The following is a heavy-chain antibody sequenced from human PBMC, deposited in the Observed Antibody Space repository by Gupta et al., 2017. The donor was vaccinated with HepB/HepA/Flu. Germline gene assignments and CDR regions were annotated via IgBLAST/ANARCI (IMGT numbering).Heavy chain of an antibody. Sequence: QLQLQESGSGLVKHSQTLSLTCAVSGGSISSGGYSWSWIRQPPGKGLEWIGYIYHSGSTYYNPSLKSRVTISVDRSKNQFSLKLSSVTAADTAVYYCARGLWLHYYDSSGYENWFDPWGQGTLVTVSS. J-gene: IGHJ5*02. D-gene: IGHD3-22*01. V-gene: IGHV4-30-2*01. CDR2: IYHSGST. CDR1: GGSISSGGYS. CDR3: ARGLWLHYYDSSGYENWFDP.